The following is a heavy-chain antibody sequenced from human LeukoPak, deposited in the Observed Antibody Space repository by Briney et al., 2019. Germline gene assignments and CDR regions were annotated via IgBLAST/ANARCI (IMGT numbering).Heavy chain of an antibody. D-gene: IGHD2-2*01. Sequence: ASVKVSCKAFGYTFTSNYMHWVRQAPGQGPEWMGVISPSGGSTTYAQKFQGRVTLTRDTSTSTDYLELSSLRSEDTAVYYCASGTTDIVVVPATLRNYYFDYWGQGTLVTVSS. CDR1: GYTFTSNY. CDR3: ASGTTDIVVVPATLRNYYFDY. V-gene: IGHV1-46*01. J-gene: IGHJ4*02. CDR2: ISPSGGST.